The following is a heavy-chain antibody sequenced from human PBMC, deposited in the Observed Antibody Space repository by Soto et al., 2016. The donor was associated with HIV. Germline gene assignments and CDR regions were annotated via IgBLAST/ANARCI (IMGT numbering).Heavy chain of an antibody. CDR1: GFRFKNYA. CDR2: ISGSATGT. CDR3: VKGVGVVIAVEYFHY. J-gene: IGHJ1*01. D-gene: IGHD2-21*01. V-gene: IGHV3-23*01. Sequence: EVQLSESGGALVQPGGSLRLSCTASGFRFKNYAMSWVRLAPGKGLEWVSGISGSATGTLYYADSVKGRFTISRGDSKNTLYLQMNSLRAEDTAIYYCVKGVGVVIAVEYFHYWGQGTLVTVSS.